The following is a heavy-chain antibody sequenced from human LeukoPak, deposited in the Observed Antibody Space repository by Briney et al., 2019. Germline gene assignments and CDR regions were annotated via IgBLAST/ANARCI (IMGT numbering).Heavy chain of an antibody. J-gene: IGHJ5*02. CDR3: ARDIGPIAAAGTFWFDP. CDR2: ISSSSYI. CDR1: GFTFSSYS. Sequence: GGSLRLSCAASGFTFSSYSMNWVRQAPGKGLEWVSSISSSSYIYYADSVKGRFTISRDNAKNSLYLQMNSLRAEDTAVYYCARDIGPIAAAGTFWFDPWGQGTLVTVSS. V-gene: IGHV3-21*01. D-gene: IGHD6-13*01.